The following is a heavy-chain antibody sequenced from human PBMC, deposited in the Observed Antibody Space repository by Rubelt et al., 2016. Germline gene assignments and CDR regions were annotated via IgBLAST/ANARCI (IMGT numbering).Heavy chain of an antibody. CDR2: ISYSGTT. Sequence: QLRLQESGPGLVRPSETLSLTCTVSGGSINTGSYYCGWVRQPPGKGLEWIGTISYSGTTYYNPSLTSRVTISVDTSKNHFSLRLTSVTAADTAVYYCARDSSSRPFDYWGQGTLVTVSS. V-gene: IGHV4-39*07. CDR1: GGSINTGSYY. D-gene: IGHD6-13*01. CDR3: ARDSSSRPFDY. J-gene: IGHJ4*02.